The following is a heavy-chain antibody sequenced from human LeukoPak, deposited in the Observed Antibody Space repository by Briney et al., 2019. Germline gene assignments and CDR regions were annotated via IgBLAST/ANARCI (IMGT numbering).Heavy chain of an antibody. Sequence: SETLSLTCTVSGGSISSYYWGWIRQPPGKGLEWIGSIYYSGSTYSNPSLKSRVTISVDTSKNQFSLKLSSVTAADTAVYYCARVGYSSSWDDYFDYWGQGTLVTVSS. CDR1: GGSISSYY. D-gene: IGHD6-13*01. V-gene: IGHV4-39*07. J-gene: IGHJ4*02. CDR2: IYYSGST. CDR3: ARVGYSSSWDDYFDY.